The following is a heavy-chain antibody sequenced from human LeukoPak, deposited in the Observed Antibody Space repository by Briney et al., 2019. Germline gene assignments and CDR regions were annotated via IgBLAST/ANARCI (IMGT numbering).Heavy chain of an antibody. J-gene: IGHJ5*02. V-gene: IGHV4-39*01. CDR2: IYYSGST. Sequence: SETLSLTCTVSGGSISSSSYYWGWIRQPPGKGLEWIGSIYYSGSTYYNPSLKSRVTISVDTSKNQFSLKLSSVTAADTAMYYCVSNYYDFWSGPLKAAWGQGTLVTVSS. CDR1: GGSISSSSYY. D-gene: IGHD3-3*01. CDR3: VSNYYDFWSGPLKAA.